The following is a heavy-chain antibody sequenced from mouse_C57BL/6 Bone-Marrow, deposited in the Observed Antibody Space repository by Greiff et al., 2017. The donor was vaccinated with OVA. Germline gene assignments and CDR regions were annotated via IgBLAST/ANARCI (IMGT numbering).Heavy chain of an antibody. J-gene: IGHJ3*01. V-gene: IGHV1-52*01. D-gene: IGHD2-2*01. CDR3: ANGNDGFAY. Sequence: QVQLQQPGAELVRPGSSVKLSCKASGFTFTSYWMHWVKQRPVQGLEWIGNIYPSDSETHYNQKFKDKATLTVAKSSSTAYMQLTSLTSEDSSVYYCANGNDGFAYWGKGTLVTVSA. CDR1: GFTFTSYW. CDR2: IYPSDSET.